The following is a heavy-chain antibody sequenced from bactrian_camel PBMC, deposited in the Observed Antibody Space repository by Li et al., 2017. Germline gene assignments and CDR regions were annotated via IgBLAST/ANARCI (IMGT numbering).Heavy chain of an antibody. CDR2: IDSDGST. CDR1: GNTLTSSC. J-gene: IGHJ4*01. D-gene: IGHD7*01. V-gene: IGHV3S53*01. Sequence: VQLVESGGGSVQAGGSLRLSHSASGNTLTSSCMAWFRQAPGKERERVARIDSDGSTKYTDTVKGRFTIHKDNAKKTLYLQMNSLTPEDTATYFCAAEIACSWMPVFQQLGAAEYNYWGQGTQVTVS. CDR3: AAEIACSWMPVFQQLGAAEYNY.